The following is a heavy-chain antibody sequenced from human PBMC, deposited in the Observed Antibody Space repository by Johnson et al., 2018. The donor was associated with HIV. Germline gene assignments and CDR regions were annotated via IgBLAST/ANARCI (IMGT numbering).Heavy chain of an antibody. V-gene: IGHV3-20*04. Sequence: VQLVESGGGLVQPGRSLRLSCTGSGFTFDDYDMTWVRQAPGKGLEWVSGINWNADTTGYADSVKGRFTISRDNSKNTLYLQMNSLRAEDTAVYYCARFDSFDIWGQGTMVTVSS. J-gene: IGHJ3*02. CDR3: ARFDSFDI. CDR1: GFTFDDYD. CDR2: INWNADTT. D-gene: IGHD3-9*01.